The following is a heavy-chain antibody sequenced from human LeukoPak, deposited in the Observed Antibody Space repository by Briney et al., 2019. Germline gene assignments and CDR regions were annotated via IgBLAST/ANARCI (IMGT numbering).Heavy chain of an antibody. CDR3: ARDKARRPSYNSFDP. D-gene: IGHD6-6*01. CDR1: GGSFSGYY. Sequence: PSETLSLTCAVYGGSFSGYYWSWIRQPPGKGLEWIGGINHSASTNYNPSLKSRVTISVDTSKNQFPLKLSSVTAADTAVYYCARDKARRPSYNSFDPWGQGTLVTVSS. V-gene: IGHV4-34*01. J-gene: IGHJ5*02. CDR2: INHSAST.